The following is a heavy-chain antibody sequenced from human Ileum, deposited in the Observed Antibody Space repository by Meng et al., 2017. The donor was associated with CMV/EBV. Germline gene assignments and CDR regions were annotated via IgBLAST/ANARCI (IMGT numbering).Heavy chain of an antibody. CDR1: GFSLTTRGVG. Sequence: QITLKESGPTLVKPTQTLTLTCTFSGFSLTTRGVGVGWIRQPPGKALEWLALIYWDDDVRYSPSLKSRLTVTKDTSKNQVFLTMANMDPVDTATYYCAHRARVLGTATSHTNFFGPWGQGTLVTVSS. V-gene: IGHV2-5*02. CDR2: IYWDDDV. D-gene: IGHD2-21*02. J-gene: IGHJ5*02. CDR3: AHRARVLGTATSHTNFFGP.